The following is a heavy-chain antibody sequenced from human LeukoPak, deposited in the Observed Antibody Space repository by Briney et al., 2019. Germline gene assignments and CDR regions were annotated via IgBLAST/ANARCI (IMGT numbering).Heavy chain of an antibody. Sequence: SQTLSLTCAVSGGSISSGGYSWSWIRQPPGKGLEWIGYIYHSGSTYYNPSLKSRVTISVDRSKNQFSPKLSSVTAADTAVYYCARGTMGDYALDYWGQGTLVTVSS. J-gene: IGHJ4*02. V-gene: IGHV4-30-2*01. CDR3: ARGTMGDYALDY. CDR1: GGSISSGGYS. D-gene: IGHD4-17*01. CDR2: IYHSGST.